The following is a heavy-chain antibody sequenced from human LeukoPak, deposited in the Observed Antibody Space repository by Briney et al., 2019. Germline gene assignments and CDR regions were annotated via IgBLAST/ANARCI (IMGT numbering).Heavy chain of an antibody. V-gene: IGHV3-23*01. Sequence: PGGSLRLSCAASGFTFGSYAMSWVRQAPGKGLEWVSAISGSGGSTYYADSVKGRFTISRDNSKNTLYLQMNSLRAEDTAVYYCAKVQLSDYSNYVDYWGQGTLVTVSS. D-gene: IGHD4-11*01. CDR2: ISGSGGST. CDR3: AKVQLSDYSNYVDY. J-gene: IGHJ4*02. CDR1: GFTFGSYA.